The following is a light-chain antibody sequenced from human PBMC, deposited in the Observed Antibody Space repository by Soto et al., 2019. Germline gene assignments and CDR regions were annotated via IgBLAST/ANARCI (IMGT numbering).Light chain of an antibody. Sequence: QSALTQPASVSGSPGQSITISCTGTSSDVGGHNYVSWFQQHPGKAPKLMIYEVSNRPSGVSNRFSGSKSGNTASLTISGLQAEDEADYYCSSYTSAITLVFGGGTKLTVL. CDR2: EVS. CDR3: SSYTSAITLV. V-gene: IGLV2-14*01. CDR1: SSDVGGHNY. J-gene: IGLJ3*02.